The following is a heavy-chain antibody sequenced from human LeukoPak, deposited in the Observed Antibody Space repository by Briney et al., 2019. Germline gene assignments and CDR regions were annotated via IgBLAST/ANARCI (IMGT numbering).Heavy chain of an antibody. CDR2: IYTSGST. CDR1: GGSISSYY. D-gene: IGHD3-3*01. CDR3: ARENYDFWSGYPYNWFDP. J-gene: IGHJ5*02. Sequence: SETLSLTCTVSGGSISSYYWSWIRQPAGKGLEWIGRIYTSGSTNYNPSLKSRVTISVDTSKNQFSLKLSSVTAADTAVYYCARENYDFWSGYPYNWFDPWGQGTLVTVSS. V-gene: IGHV4-4*07.